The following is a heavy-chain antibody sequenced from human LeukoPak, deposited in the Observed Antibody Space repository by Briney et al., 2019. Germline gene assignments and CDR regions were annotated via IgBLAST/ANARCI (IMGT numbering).Heavy chain of an antibody. CDR2: ISDNGGST. D-gene: IGHD5-12*01. CDR1: GFTFSSYA. V-gene: IGHV3-64*01. CDR3: ARGTVPGLATTYGTYFDS. Sequence: GGSLRLSCAASGFTFSSYAMHWVRQAPGRGLEYVSAISDNGGSTYYANSVKGRFTISRDNSKNTLYLQMGSLRAEDMAVYYCARGTVPGLATTYGTYFDSWGQGTLVTVSS. J-gene: IGHJ4*02.